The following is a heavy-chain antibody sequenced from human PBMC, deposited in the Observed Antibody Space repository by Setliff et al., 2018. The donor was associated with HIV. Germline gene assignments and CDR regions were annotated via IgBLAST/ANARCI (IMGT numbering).Heavy chain of an antibody. V-gene: IGHV1-46*01. CDR2: IDPNGGAT. CDR3: ARAGGGATDQAFDI. D-gene: IGHD2-2*01. Sequence: GASVKVSCKAFGHTFTSYFWHWVRQAPGQGLEWLGIIDPNGGATNNAQKLQGRLTVTTDTSTGTLYMELSNLRSDDSAVYYCARAGGGATDQAFDIWGQGTTVTVSS. CDR1: GHTFTSYF. J-gene: IGHJ3*02.